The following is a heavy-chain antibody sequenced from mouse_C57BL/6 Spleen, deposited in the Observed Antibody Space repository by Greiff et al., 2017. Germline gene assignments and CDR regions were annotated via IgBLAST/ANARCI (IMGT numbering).Heavy chain of an antibody. CDR2: IHPNSGST. V-gene: IGHV1-64*01. CDR3: ARSRVDYDPVYFDY. D-gene: IGHD2-4*01. J-gene: IGHJ2*01. Sequence: VQLQQPGAELVKPGASVKLSCKASGYTFTSYWMHWVKQRPGQGLEWIGMIHPNSGSTNYNEKFKSKATLTVDKSSSTAYMQLSSLTSEDSAVYYCARSRVDYDPVYFDYWGQGTTLSVSS. CDR1: GYTFTSYW.